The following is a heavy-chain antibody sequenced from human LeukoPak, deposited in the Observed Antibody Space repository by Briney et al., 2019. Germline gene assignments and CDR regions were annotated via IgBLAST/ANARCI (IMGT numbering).Heavy chain of an antibody. CDR1: GFTFSSYG. V-gene: IGHV3-30*18. CDR3: AKGGYYDSSNWFDP. D-gene: IGHD3-22*01. CDR2: ISYDGSNK. J-gene: IGHJ5*02. Sequence: PGGSLRLSCAASGFTFSSYGMHWVRQAPGKGLEWVAVISYDGSNKYYADSVKGRFTISRDNSKNTLYLQMNSLRAEDTAVYYCAKGGYYDSSNWFDPWGQGTLVTVSS.